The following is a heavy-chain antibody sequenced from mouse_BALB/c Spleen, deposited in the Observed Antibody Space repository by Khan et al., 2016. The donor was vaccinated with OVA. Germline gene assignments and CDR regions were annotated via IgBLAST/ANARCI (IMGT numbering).Heavy chain of an antibody. J-gene: IGHJ4*01. CDR3: ARQPYYHYYLMDY. Sequence: QVQLKQSGPGLVAPSQSLSITCTISGFSLTNYGVHWVRQPPGKGLEWLVVIWSDGSTTYNSALKSRLSISKDNSKSQVFLKMSSLQTDDTAMYXCARQPYYHYYLMDYWGQGTSVTVSS. CDR2: IWSDGST. V-gene: IGHV2-6-1*01. CDR1: GFSLTNYG. D-gene: IGHD2-10*01.